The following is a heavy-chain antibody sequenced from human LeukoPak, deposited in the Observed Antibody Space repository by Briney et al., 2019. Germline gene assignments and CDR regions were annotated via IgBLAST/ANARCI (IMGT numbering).Heavy chain of an antibody. CDR1: GGSFSGYY. CDR3: AKDRKTSMIVVDDLDY. J-gene: IGHJ4*02. CDR2: INHSGST. D-gene: IGHD3-22*01. Sequence: PSETLSLTCAVYGGSFSGYYWSWIRQPPGKGLEWIGEINHSGSTNYNPSLKSRVTISVDTSKNQFSLKLSSVTAEDTAVYYCAKDRKTSMIVVDDLDYWGQGTLVTVSS. V-gene: IGHV4-34*01.